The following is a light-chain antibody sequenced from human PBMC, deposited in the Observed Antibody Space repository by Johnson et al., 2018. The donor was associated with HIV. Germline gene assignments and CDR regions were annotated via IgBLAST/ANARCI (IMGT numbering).Light chain of an antibody. CDR2: DNN. Sequence: QSVLTQPPSVSAAPGQKVTISCSGSSSNIGNNYVSWYQQLPGTAPKLLIYDNNKRPSGIPDRFSGSKSGTSATLGITGLQTGDDADYYCGTGASTLEVFRTGTKVTVL. V-gene: IGLV1-51*01. CDR1: SSNIGNNY. CDR3: GTGASTLEV. J-gene: IGLJ1*01.